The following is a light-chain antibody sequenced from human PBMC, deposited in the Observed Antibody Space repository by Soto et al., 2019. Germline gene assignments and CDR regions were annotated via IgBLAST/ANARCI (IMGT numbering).Light chain of an antibody. J-gene: IGLJ2*01. Sequence: QSALTQPASVSGSPGQSITISCTGTSSDVGNYNYVSWYQQHPGKAPKVMIYDVNNRPSGVSNRFSGSKSGNTASLTISGLQPEDEAEYYCSSFTTSSTRRVAFGGGTKLTVL. CDR1: SSDVGNYNY. V-gene: IGLV2-14*03. CDR3: SSFTTSSTRRVA. CDR2: DVN.